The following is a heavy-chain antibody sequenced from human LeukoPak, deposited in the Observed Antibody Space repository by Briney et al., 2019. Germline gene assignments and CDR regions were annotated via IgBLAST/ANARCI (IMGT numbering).Heavy chain of an antibody. CDR3: ATRNGVVPVEDY. J-gene: IGHJ4*02. V-gene: IGHV3-23*01. CDR1: GFTFSSYA. Sequence: GGSLRLSCAASGFTFSSYAMSWVRQAPGKALEWVLAISASGSSTYYADSVKGQFIISRDNSKNTLYLQMNSLRAEDTAVYYCATRNGVVPVEDYWGQGTLVTVSS. CDR2: ISASGSST. D-gene: IGHD2-2*01.